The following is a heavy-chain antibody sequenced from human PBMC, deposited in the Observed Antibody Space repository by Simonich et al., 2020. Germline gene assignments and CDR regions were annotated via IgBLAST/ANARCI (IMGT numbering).Heavy chain of an antibody. V-gene: IGHV3-74*01. J-gene: IGHJ4*02. CDR3: ARNRLDY. Sequence: EVQLVESGGGLVQPGGSLILSCSAFAFTFSSYWMHWVRQAPWKGRGWVSRINSDGSSTSYADAVKGRFTISRDNAKNTLYLQMNSLRAEDTAVYYCARNRLDYWGQGTLVTVSS. CDR2: INSDGSST. CDR1: AFTFSSYW.